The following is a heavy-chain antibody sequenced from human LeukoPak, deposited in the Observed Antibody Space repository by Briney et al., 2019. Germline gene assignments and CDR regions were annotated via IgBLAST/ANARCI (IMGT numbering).Heavy chain of an antibody. Sequence: PSETLSLTCTLSGGSISSSDYYWGWIRQPPGKGLEWIGSIYYSGSTYYNPSLKSRVTISVDTSKNQFSLKLSSVTAADTALYYCARHRPGPYDYWGQGTLVTVSS. CDR3: ARHRPGPYDY. J-gene: IGHJ4*02. CDR1: GGSISSSDYY. V-gene: IGHV4-39*01. CDR2: IYYSGST.